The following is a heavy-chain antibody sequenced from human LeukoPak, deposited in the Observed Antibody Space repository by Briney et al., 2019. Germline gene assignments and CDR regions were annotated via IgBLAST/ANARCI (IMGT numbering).Heavy chain of an antibody. D-gene: IGHD3-10*01. CDR3: ARDYYGSGSYPFDY. Sequence: SGGSLRLSCAASGFTFSSYTMSWVRQAPGKGLEWVSSISSSSSYIYYADSVKGRFTISRDSAKNSLYLQMNSLRAEDTAVYYCARDYYGSGSYPFDYWGQGTLVTVSS. CDR2: ISSSSSYI. J-gene: IGHJ4*02. V-gene: IGHV3-21*01. CDR1: GFTFSSYT.